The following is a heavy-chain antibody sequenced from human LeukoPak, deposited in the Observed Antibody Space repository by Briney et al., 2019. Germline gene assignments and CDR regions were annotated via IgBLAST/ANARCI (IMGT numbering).Heavy chain of an antibody. CDR1: GFTFSSYA. V-gene: IGHV3-23*01. CDR3: AKAGYCSGGSCTNWFDP. CDR2: ISGSGGST. D-gene: IGHD2-15*01. J-gene: IGHJ5*02. Sequence: GGSLRLSCAASGFTFSSYAMSWVRQAPGKGPEWVSVISGSGGSTYYADSVKGRFTISRDNSKNTLYLQMNSLRAEDTAVYYCAKAGYCSGGSCTNWFDPWGQGTLVTVSS.